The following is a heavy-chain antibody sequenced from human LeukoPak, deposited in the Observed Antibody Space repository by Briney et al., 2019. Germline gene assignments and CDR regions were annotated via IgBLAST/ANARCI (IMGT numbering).Heavy chain of an antibody. V-gene: IGHV1-8*03. CDR2: MNPNSGST. D-gene: IGHD5-12*01. CDR1: GYTFTSYD. CDR3: ARGRSTGYPYYFEY. J-gene: IGHJ4*02. Sequence: VASVKVSCKASGYTFTSYDINWVRQATGQGLEWMGWMNPNSGSTGYAQKFQGRVTITRNTSISTAYMELSGLRSEDTAVYCCARGRSTGYPYYFEYWGQGTLVTVSS.